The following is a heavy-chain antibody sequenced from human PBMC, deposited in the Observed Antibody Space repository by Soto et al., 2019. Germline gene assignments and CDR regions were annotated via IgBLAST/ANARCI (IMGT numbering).Heavy chain of an antibody. D-gene: IGHD4-4*01. V-gene: IGHV3-30*18. CDR2: ISYDGSNK. Sequence: GSLRLSCAASGFTFSSYGMHWVRQAPGKGLEWVAVISYDGSNKYYADSVKGRFTISRDNSKNTLYLQMNSLRAEDTAVYYCAKDRVNYAYVSYGMDVWGQGTTVTVSS. J-gene: IGHJ6*02. CDR3: AKDRVNYAYVSYGMDV. CDR1: GFTFSSYG.